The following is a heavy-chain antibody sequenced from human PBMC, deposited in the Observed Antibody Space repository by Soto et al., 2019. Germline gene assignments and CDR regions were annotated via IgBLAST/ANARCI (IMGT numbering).Heavy chain of an antibody. D-gene: IGHD5-12*01. CDR2: MNPNTGDT. CDR1: GYTFISYD. J-gene: IGHJ4*02. Sequence: QVQLVQSGAEVKKPGASVKVSCKASGYTFISYDINWVGQATGLGLEWMGWMNPNTGDTGYAQKFQGRVTMTRNTSINTANLELSSLRSDDTAVYFCARGDGYIFDYWGQGTLVTVSS. V-gene: IGHV1-8*01. CDR3: ARGDGYIFDY.